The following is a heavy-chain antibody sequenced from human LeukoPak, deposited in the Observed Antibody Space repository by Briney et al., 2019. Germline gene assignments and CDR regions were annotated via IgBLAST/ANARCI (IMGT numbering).Heavy chain of an antibody. CDR3: ARPGRATVTRLDY. CDR1: GYSFSSYW. Sequence: GESLKVSCKGSGYSFSSYWIGSVRQMPGKGLEWMGIIYPGDSETRYSPSFQGQVTISADKSISTAYLQWSSLKASDTAMYYCARPGRATVTRLDYWGQGTLVTVSS. CDR2: IYPGDSET. V-gene: IGHV5-51*01. J-gene: IGHJ4*02. D-gene: IGHD4-17*01.